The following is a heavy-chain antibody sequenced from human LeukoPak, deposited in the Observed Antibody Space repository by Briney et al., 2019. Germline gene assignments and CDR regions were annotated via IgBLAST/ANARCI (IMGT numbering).Heavy chain of an antibody. CDR3: AREYSSGWYVWFDP. Sequence: PGGSLRLSCAASGFTFSSYWMSWVRQAPGKGLEWVANIKQDGSEKYYVDSVKGRFTISRDNAKNSLYLQMNSLRAEDTAVYYCAREYSSGWYVWFDPWGQGTLVTVSS. V-gene: IGHV3-7*01. CDR2: IKQDGSEK. CDR1: GFTFSSYW. D-gene: IGHD6-19*01. J-gene: IGHJ5*02.